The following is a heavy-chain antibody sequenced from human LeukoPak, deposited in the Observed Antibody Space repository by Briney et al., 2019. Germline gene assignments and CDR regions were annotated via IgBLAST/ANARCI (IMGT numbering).Heavy chain of an antibody. V-gene: IGHV3-9*01. Sequence: GGSLRLSCAASGFTFDDYAMHWVRQAPGKGLEWVSGISWNSGSIGYADSMKGRFTISRDNAKNSLYLQMNSLRAEDTALYYCARGVKLDYWGQGTLVTVSS. D-gene: IGHD3-3*01. CDR3: ARGVKLDY. CDR1: GFTFDDYA. CDR2: ISWNSGSI. J-gene: IGHJ4*02.